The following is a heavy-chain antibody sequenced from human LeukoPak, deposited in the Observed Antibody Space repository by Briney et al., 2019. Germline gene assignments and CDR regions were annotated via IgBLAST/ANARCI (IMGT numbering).Heavy chain of an antibody. Sequence: PGGSLRLSCAASGFTFSSYWMHWVRQAPGKGLEWVSAISGSGGSTYYADSVKGRFTISRDNSKNTLYLQMNSLRAEDTAVYYCTADPYSNYVLFDYWGQGTLVTVSP. J-gene: IGHJ4*02. D-gene: IGHD4-11*01. CDR3: TADPYSNYVLFDY. CDR2: ISGSGGST. CDR1: GFTFSSYW. V-gene: IGHV3-23*01.